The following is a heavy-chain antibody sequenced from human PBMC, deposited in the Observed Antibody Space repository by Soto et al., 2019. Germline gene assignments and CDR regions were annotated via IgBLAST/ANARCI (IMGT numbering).Heavy chain of an antibody. J-gene: IGHJ3*02. V-gene: IGHV4-4*02. D-gene: IGHD1-1*01. CDR1: GGSISSSNW. CDR3: AREKHTKGTGYAFDI. Sequence: QVQLQESGPGLVKPSGTLSLTCAVSGGSISSSNWWSWVRQPPGKGLEWIGEIYHSGSTNYNPSLKSRVTISVDKSKNQFSLKLSFVTAADTAVYYCAREKHTKGTGYAFDIWGQGTMVTVSS. CDR2: IYHSGST.